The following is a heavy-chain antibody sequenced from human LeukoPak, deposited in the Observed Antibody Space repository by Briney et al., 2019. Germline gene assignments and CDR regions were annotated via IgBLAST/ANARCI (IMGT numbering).Heavy chain of an antibody. CDR3: ANHLACGSTSCPPFDY. J-gene: IGHJ4*02. Sequence: GGSLRLSCAASGFTFSSYSMNWVRQAAGKGLEWVSSISNSGSYIYYAHSVKGRFTISRDNAKNSLYLQMNSRRAEDTAVYYCANHLACGSTSCPPFDYWGQGTLVTVSS. CDR1: GFTFSSYS. CDR2: ISNSGSYI. D-gene: IGHD2-2*01. V-gene: IGHV3-21*01.